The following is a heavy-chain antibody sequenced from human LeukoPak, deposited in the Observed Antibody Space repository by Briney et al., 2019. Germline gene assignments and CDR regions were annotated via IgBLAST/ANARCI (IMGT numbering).Heavy chain of an antibody. CDR2: INPSGGST. J-gene: IGHJ6*03. V-gene: IGHV1-46*01. CDR3: ARGGITMVRGVNGPYYYYYMDV. Sequence: ASVKVSCKASGYTFTSYYMHWVRQAPGQGLEWMGIINPSGGSTSYAQKFQGRVTMTRDMATSTVYMELSSLRSEDTAVYYCARGGITMVRGVNGPYYYYYMDVWGKGTTVTISS. CDR1: GYTFTSYY. D-gene: IGHD3-10*01.